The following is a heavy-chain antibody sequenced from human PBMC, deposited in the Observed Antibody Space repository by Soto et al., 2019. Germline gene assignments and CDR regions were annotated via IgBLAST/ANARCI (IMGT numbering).Heavy chain of an antibody. CDR3: ARAARELLLGHDAFDI. J-gene: IGHJ3*02. CDR1: GGSISSSSYY. Sequence: SETLSLTCTVSGGSISSSSYYWGWIRQPPGKGLEWIGSIYYSGSTYYNPSLKSRVTISVDTSKNQFSLKLSSVTAADTAVYYCARAARELLLGHDAFDIWGQGTMVTVSS. D-gene: IGHD1-26*01. CDR2: IYYSGST. V-gene: IGHV4-39*07.